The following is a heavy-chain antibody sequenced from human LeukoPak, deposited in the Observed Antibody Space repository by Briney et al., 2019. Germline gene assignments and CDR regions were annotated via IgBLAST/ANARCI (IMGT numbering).Heavy chain of an antibody. CDR1: GFSFSTYG. CDR2: IRYDGSNK. Sequence: GGSLRLSCAASGFSFSTYGMHWVRQAPGKGLEWVAFIRYDGSNKFYADSVKGRFTISRDNSKNTLYLQMNSLRAEDTAVYYCAKGLGLTEVVPAAIQVDYWGQGTLVTVSS. D-gene: IGHD2-2*02. CDR3: AKGLGLTEVVPAAIQVDY. J-gene: IGHJ4*02. V-gene: IGHV3-30*02.